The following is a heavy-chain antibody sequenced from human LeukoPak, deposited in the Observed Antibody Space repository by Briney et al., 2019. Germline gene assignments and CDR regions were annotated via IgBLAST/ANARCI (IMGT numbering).Heavy chain of an antibody. D-gene: IGHD6-13*01. J-gene: IGHJ3*02. V-gene: IGHV3-23*01. CDR2: ISGSGGST. Sequence: GGFLRLSCAASGVIISSYAMSWVRQAPGKGLEWVSGISGSGGSTYYADSVKGRFTISRDNSKNTLYLQMNSLRAEDTAVYYCAKGSSSYYFAFDIWGQGTMVTVSS. CDR1: GVIISSYA. CDR3: AKGSSSYYFAFDI.